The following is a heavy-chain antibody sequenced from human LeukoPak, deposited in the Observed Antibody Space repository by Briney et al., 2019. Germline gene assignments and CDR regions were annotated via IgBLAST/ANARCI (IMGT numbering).Heavy chain of an antibody. J-gene: IGHJ4*02. CDR1: RGDFSGEE. D-gene: IGHD6-19*01. V-gene: IGHV4-34*01. CDR2: INQSGST. Sequence: SYTLTLSSSVYRGDFSGEEWECIPQPPAKGLKKIGEINQSGSTNYNPSHKSRVTISEDTSKNQFSLKLSSVTAADTAVYYCARSGYSSGWYPAWDYWGQGTLVTVSS. CDR3: ARSGYSSGWYPAWDY.